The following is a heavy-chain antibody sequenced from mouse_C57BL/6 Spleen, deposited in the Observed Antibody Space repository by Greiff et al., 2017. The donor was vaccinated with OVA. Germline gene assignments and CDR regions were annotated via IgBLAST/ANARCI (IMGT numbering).Heavy chain of an antibody. V-gene: IGHV1-18*01. CDR1: GYTFTDYN. CDR2: INPNDGGT. D-gene: IGHD1-1*01. J-gene: IGHJ2*01. Sequence: EVQLQQSGPELVKPGASVKLPCKASGYTFTDYNMDWVKQSPGQSLEWIGDINPNDGGTIYNQKFKGKATLTVDKSSSTAYMELRSLTSEDTAVYYCARGPPYYGSSYGYFDYWGQGTTLTVSS. CDR3: ARGPPYYGSSYGYFDY.